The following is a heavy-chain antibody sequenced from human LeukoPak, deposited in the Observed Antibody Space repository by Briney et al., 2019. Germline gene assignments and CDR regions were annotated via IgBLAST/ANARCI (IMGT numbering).Heavy chain of an antibody. D-gene: IGHD3-10*01. J-gene: IGHJ6*03. CDR2: SYTSWST. Sequence: SETLSLTCVVSGGSISSDNSYWSWIRQPAGQGLEWIGRSYTSWSTNYNPSLKSRVTISVDTSKNQFSLRLSSVTAADTAVYYCARGILYGSGYYFYYMDVWGKGTTVTVSS. V-gene: IGHV4-61*02. CDR3: ARGILYGSGYYFYYMDV. CDR1: GGSISSDNSY.